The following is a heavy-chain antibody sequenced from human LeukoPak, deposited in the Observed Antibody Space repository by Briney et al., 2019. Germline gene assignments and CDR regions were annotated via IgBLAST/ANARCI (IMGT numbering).Heavy chain of an antibody. CDR1: GGSISSSSYH. CDR3: ARISIVVVPAYFDY. CDR2: MYYSGST. D-gene: IGHD2-2*01. Sequence: SQTLSLTCTVSGGSISSSSYHWGWIRQPPGKGLEWIGSMYYSGSTYYNPSLKSRVTVSVDTSKNQFSLNLSSVTAADTAVYYCARISIVVVPAYFDYWGQGTLVTVSS. V-gene: IGHV4-39*01. J-gene: IGHJ4*02.